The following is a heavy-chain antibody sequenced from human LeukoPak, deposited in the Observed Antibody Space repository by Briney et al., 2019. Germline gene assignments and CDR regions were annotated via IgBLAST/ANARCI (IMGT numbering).Heavy chain of an antibody. V-gene: IGHV3-13*01. CDR1: GFTVSSYA. D-gene: IGHD1-26*01. CDR2: LGIAGDT. J-gene: IGHJ4*02. Sequence: GGSLRLSCAASGFTVSSYAMHWVRHPIGKGLEWVSALGIAGDTFYPGSVKGRFTISRENARNSLYLQMNSLRAEDTAMYYCARQMQSHGNFDSWGQGTLVTVSS. CDR3: ARQMQSHGNFDS.